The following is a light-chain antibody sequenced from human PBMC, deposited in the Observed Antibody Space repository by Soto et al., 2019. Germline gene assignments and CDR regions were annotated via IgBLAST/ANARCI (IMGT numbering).Light chain of an antibody. Sequence: DIQMTQSPATLSASVGDRVTITCRASHSISNWLAWYQQKPGKAPNLLIYKASSLQTGVPSRFSGSGSGTEFTLTISSLQPDDFAVYYCQQNNSYPLTFGRGTKVETK. J-gene: IGKJ4*01. V-gene: IGKV1-5*03. CDR1: HSISNW. CDR2: KAS. CDR3: QQNNSYPLT.